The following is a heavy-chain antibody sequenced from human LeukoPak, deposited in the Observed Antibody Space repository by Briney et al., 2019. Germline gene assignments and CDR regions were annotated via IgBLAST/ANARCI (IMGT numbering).Heavy chain of an antibody. CDR1: GFTFSSYW. J-gene: IGHJ3*02. CDR2: IKQDGSEK. Sequence: GGSLRLSCAASGFTFSSYWMSWVHQAPGKGLEWVANIKQDGSEKYYVDSVKGRFTISRDNAKNSLYLQMNSLRAEDTAVYYCARGSTMIVPGAFDIWGQGTMVTVSS. CDR3: ARGSTMIVPGAFDI. V-gene: IGHV3-7*01. D-gene: IGHD3-22*01.